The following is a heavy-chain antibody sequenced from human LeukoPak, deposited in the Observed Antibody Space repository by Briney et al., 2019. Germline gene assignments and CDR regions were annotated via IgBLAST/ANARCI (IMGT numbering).Heavy chain of an antibody. Sequence: GGSLRLSCAASGFTVSSIQMSWVRQAPGKGLEWVSIIYSSGGTSYADSVKGRFTISRDNSKNTLSLQMSSLRAEDTAVYYCAKSATVGIKAPFDCWGQGALVTVSS. D-gene: IGHD1-26*01. J-gene: IGHJ4*02. CDR1: GFTVSSIQ. CDR2: IYSSGGT. CDR3: AKSATVGIKAPFDC. V-gene: IGHV3-53*01.